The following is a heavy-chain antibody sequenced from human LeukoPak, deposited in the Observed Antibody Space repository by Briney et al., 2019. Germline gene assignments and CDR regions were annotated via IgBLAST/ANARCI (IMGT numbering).Heavy chain of an antibody. Sequence: GGSLRLSCAASGFTFSSYGMHWVRQAPGKGLEWVAVISYDGRNKYYAASVKGRFTISRDSSKNTLYLQMNGLRAEDTAVYYCARALGGWPDAFDIWGQGTMVTVSS. V-gene: IGHV3-30*03. CDR2: ISYDGRNK. D-gene: IGHD6-19*01. CDR1: GFTFSSYG. CDR3: ARALGGWPDAFDI. J-gene: IGHJ3*02.